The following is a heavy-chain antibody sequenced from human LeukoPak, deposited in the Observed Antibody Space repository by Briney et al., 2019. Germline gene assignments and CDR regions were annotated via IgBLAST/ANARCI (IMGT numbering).Heavy chain of an antibody. CDR3: ARDPGPIVGETDGGFDI. D-gene: IGHD2/OR15-2a*01. CDR1: GFTLSSYA. Sequence: GGSLRLSCAASGFTLSSYAMSWVRQAPGKGLEWVSAISDTGNTYHADSVKGRFTISRDSSKNTLFLQMNRLRPEDAAVYYCARDPGPIVGETDGGFDIWGQGTMVTVSS. CDR2: ISDTGNT. J-gene: IGHJ3*02. V-gene: IGHV3-23*01.